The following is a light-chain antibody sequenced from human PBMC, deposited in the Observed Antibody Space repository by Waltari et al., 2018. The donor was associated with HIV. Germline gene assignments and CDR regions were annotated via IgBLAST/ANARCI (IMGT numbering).Light chain of an antibody. CDR2: EVS. Sequence: IVMTQTPLSLSVTPGQPASISCKSSESLLHSDGKTYLFWYLQKAGQPPQLLIFEVSTRFSGVPDRFSGSGSGTDFTLRISRVEAGYVGIYYCMQSMKLPLTFGQGTRLDIK. CDR1: ESLLHSDGKTY. J-gene: IGKJ5*01. CDR3: MQSMKLPLT. V-gene: IGKV2D-29*01.